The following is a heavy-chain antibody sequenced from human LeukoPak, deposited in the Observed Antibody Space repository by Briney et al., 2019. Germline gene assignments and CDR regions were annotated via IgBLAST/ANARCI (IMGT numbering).Heavy chain of an antibody. V-gene: IGHV1-69*13. D-gene: IGHD3-10*01. CDR2: IIPFFGTA. CDR1: GGTFSSYA. CDR3: ARGRTMVRGVHYYYYYMDV. J-gene: IGHJ6*03. Sequence: SVKVSCKASGGTFSSYAISWVRQAPGQGLEWMGGIIPFFGTANYAQKFQGRVTITADESTSTAYMELSSLRSEDTAVYYCARGRTMVRGVHYYYYYMDVWGKGTTVTISS.